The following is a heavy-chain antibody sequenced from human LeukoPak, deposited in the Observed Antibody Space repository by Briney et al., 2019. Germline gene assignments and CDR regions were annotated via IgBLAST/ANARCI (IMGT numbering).Heavy chain of an antibody. D-gene: IGHD5-24*01. J-gene: IGHJ4*02. CDR2: IYHSGST. CDR1: GYSISSGYY. V-gene: IGHV4-38-2*02. Sequence: SETLSLTCAVSGYSISSGYYWGWIRQPPGKGLEWIGNIYHSGSTYYNPSLKGRVTISVGTSKNQFSLKLSSVTAADTAVYYCARETYNSLDYWGQGTLVTVSS. CDR3: ARETYNSLDY.